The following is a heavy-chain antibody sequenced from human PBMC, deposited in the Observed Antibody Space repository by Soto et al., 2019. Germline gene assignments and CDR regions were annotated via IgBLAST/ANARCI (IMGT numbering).Heavy chain of an antibody. Sequence: GESLKISCQGSGYSFSSYWIAWVRQMPGKGLEYMGIIYPGDSDSRYSPSFQGHVTISADKSISTASLQWSSLKASDTAIYYCASRYCSSTSCFQDYYFDYWGHGTLVTVSS. D-gene: IGHD2-2*01. CDR1: GYSFSSYW. V-gene: IGHV5-51*01. CDR2: IYPGDSDS. CDR3: ASRYCSSTSCFQDYYFDY. J-gene: IGHJ4*01.